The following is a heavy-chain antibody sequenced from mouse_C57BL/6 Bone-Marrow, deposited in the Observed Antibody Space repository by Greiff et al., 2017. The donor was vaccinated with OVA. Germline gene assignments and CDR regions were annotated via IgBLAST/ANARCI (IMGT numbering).Heavy chain of an antibody. D-gene: IGHD2-3*01. Sequence: EVQLVESGGGLVKPGGSLKLSCAASGFTFSSYAMSWVRQTPEKRLEWVATISDGGSYTYYPDNVKGRFTMSRDNAKNNLYLQMSHLKSEDTAMYYCARDYDGYTYYAMDYWGQGTSVTVSS. CDR1: GFTFSSYA. CDR3: ARDYDGYTYYAMDY. CDR2: ISDGGSYT. V-gene: IGHV5-4*01. J-gene: IGHJ4*01.